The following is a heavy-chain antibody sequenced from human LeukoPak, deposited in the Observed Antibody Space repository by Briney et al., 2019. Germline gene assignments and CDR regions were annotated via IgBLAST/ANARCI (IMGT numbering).Heavy chain of an antibody. CDR3: ARAGGYCSGGSCYSYDAFDI. J-gene: IGHJ3*02. D-gene: IGHD2-15*01. V-gene: IGHV3-21*01. CDR1: GFTFSSYS. CDR2: ISSSSSYI. Sequence: GGSLRLSCAASGFTFSSYSMNWVRPAPGKGVEWVSSISSSSSYIYYADSVKGRFTISRDNAKKSLYLQMNSLRAEDTAVYYCARAGGYCSGGSCYSYDAFDIWGQGTMVTVSS.